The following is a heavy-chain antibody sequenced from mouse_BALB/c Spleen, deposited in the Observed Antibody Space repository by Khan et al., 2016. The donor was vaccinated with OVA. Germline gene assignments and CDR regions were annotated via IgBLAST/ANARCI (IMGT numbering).Heavy chain of an antibody. Sequence: VQLKESGPGLVKPSQSLSLTCTVTGYSITSGYGWNWIRQFPGNKLEWMGYISYSGSTNYNPSLKSRTTITRDTSKNQSFLQLNSVTTEDTATYYWARTARIKYWGQGTTLTVSS. J-gene: IGHJ2*01. CDR2: ISYSGST. CDR3: ARTARIKY. D-gene: IGHD1-2*01. CDR1: GYSITSGYG. V-gene: IGHV3-2*02.